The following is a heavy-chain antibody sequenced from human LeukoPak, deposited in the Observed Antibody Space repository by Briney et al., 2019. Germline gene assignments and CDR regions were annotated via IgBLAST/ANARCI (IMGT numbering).Heavy chain of an antibody. Sequence: GGSLRLSCAASGFTFSSYWMSWVRQAPGKGLEWVANIKQDGSEKYYVDSVKGRFTISRDNAKNSLYLQMNSLRAEDTAVYYCAREGFGGSYYDYVWGSYRLFDYWGQGTLVTVSS. CDR3: AREGFGGSYYDYVWGSYRLFDY. CDR1: GFTFSSYW. CDR2: IKQDGSEK. V-gene: IGHV3-7*01. J-gene: IGHJ4*02. D-gene: IGHD3-16*02.